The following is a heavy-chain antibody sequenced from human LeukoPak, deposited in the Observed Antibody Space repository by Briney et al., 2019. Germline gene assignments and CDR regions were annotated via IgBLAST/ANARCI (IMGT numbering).Heavy chain of an antibody. CDR2: MSHDGSIE. CDR3: ARAKIIQSITHMDV. J-gene: IGHJ6*02. V-gene: IGHV3-30*03. CDR1: GFTFSTYG. Sequence: GGSLRLSCVASGFTFSTYGMHWVRQAPGKGLEWVAVMSHDGSIEKYAGSVKGRFTISRDNSMKTLFLQMNSLRSDDAAVYYCARAKIIQSITHMDVWGQGTTVTVSS. D-gene: IGHD5-18*01.